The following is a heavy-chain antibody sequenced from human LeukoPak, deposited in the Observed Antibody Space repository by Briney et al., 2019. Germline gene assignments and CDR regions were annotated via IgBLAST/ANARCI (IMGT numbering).Heavy chain of an antibody. J-gene: IGHJ4*02. CDR2: VHYTGKT. Sequence: SETLSLICSVSGGFISGYYLSWVRQFPGKGLEWIGYVHYTGKTNYNPSLTGRVTISVDASNTQISLRLNSVTAADTAVYYCARSMLGAIWGQGALVTVSS. V-gene: IGHV4-59*01. D-gene: IGHD2-8*01. CDR3: ARSMLGAI. CDR1: GGFISGYY.